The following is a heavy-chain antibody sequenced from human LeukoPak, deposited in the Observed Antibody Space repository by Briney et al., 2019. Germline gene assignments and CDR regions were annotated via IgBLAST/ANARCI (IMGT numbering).Heavy chain of an antibody. J-gene: IGHJ6*02. V-gene: IGHV3-20*01. CDR3: ARALGKIKGSQFNVMDV. CDR2: INWNGGST. CDR1: GFTFDDYG. Sequence: GGSLRLSCAASGFTFDDYGMTWVRQAPGKGLESVSGINWNGGSTGYADSVKGRFTISKDNAKNSLYLQMNSLRAEDTALYHGARALGKIKGSQFNVMDVWGQGTTVTVSS. D-gene: IGHD2-15*01.